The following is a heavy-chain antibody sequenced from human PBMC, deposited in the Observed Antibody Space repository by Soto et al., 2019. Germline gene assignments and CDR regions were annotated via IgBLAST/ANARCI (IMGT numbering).Heavy chain of an antibody. CDR2: IYYSGST. D-gene: IGHD3-10*01. Sequence: SETLSLTCAVSGGSISSGGYSWSWIRQPPGKGLEWIGYIYYSGSTNYNPSLKSRVTISVDTSKNQFSLKLSSVTAADTAVYYCARVWGGAFDFWGQGTMVTVS. V-gene: IGHV4-61*08. CDR3: ARVWGGAFDF. CDR1: GGSISSGGYS. J-gene: IGHJ3*01.